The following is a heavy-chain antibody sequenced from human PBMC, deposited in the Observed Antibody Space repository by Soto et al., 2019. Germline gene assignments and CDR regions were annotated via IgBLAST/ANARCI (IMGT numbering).Heavy chain of an antibody. CDR2: ISAYNGNT. Sequence: ASVKVSCKASGYTFTSYGISWVRQAPGQGLEWMGWISAYNGNTNYAQKLQGRVTMTTDTSTSTAYMELRSLRSDDTAVYYCARGLSGDYVWGSFYYYYGMDVWGQGTTVTVAS. CDR1: GYTFTSYG. D-gene: IGHD3-16*01. CDR3: ARGLSGDYVWGSFYYYYGMDV. J-gene: IGHJ6*02. V-gene: IGHV1-18*01.